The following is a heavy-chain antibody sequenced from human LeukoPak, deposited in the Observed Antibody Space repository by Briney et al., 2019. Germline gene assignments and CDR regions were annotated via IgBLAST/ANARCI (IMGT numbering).Heavy chain of an antibody. CDR1: GGTFSSYA. V-gene: IGHV1-69*05. CDR2: IIPIFGTA. Sequence: GASVKVSCKASGGTFSSYAISWVRQAPGQGLEWMGRIIPIFGTANYAQKFQGRVTITTDESTSTAYMELSSLRSEDTAVYYCAVGSYYDFWSGYSLGPWGQGTLVTVSS. J-gene: IGHJ5*02. CDR3: AVGSYYDFWSGYSLGP. D-gene: IGHD3-3*01.